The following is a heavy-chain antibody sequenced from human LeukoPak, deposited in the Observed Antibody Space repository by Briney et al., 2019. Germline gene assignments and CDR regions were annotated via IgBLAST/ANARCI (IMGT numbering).Heavy chain of an antibody. V-gene: IGHV3-23*01. D-gene: IGHD4-17*01. Sequence: PGGSLRLSCAASGFTFSSYAMSWVRQAPGKGLEWVSAISGSGGSTYYADSVKGRFTISRDNSKNTLYLQMNSLRAEDTAVYYCAKEPQAGYGDSTALFDYWGQGTLVTVSS. J-gene: IGHJ4*02. CDR2: ISGSGGST. CDR3: AKEPQAGYGDSTALFDY. CDR1: GFTFSSYA.